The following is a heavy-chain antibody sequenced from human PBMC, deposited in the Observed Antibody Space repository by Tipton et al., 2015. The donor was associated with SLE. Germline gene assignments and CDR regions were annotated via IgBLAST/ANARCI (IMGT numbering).Heavy chain of an antibody. V-gene: IGHV3-7*01. CDR2: IKQDGSEK. CDR3: AVSIAARHAFDY. D-gene: IGHD6-6*01. Sequence: SLRLSCAASGFSFSDYYMSWIRQAPGKGLEWVANIKQDGSEKYYVDSVKGRFTISRDNAKKSLYLQMNSLRAEDTAVYYCAVSIAARHAFDYWGQGTLVTVSS. J-gene: IGHJ4*02. CDR1: GFSFSDYY.